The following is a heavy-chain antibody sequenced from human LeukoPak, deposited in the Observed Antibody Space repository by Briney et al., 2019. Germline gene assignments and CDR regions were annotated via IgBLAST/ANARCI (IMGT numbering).Heavy chain of an antibody. J-gene: IGHJ4*02. CDR3: ARVGYCSSTSCYAVDY. CDR1: GFIFSNYW. CDR2: INTVVKST. Sequence: GGSRRLACAASGFIFSNYWVHWVRQAPGGVLVWVSHINTVVKSTTYGGSVKGRFTISRDNDKNTLYLQMNSLRAEDKAVYYCARVGYCSSTSCYAVDYWGQGTLVTVSS. D-gene: IGHD2-2*01. V-gene: IGHV3-74*03.